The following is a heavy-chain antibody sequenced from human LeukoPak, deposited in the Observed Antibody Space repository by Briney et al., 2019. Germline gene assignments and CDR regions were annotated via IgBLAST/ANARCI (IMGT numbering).Heavy chain of an antibody. Sequence: ASVKVSCKAFGYTFTSYDINWVRQATGQGLEWMGWMNPNSGNTGYAQKFQGRVTMTRNTSISTAYMELSSLRSEDTAVYYCARGPKTGYYYYYGMDVWGQGTTVTVSS. V-gene: IGHV1-8*01. CDR3: ARGPKTGYYYYYGMDV. CDR1: GYTFTSYD. D-gene: IGHD3-10*01. CDR2: MNPNSGNT. J-gene: IGHJ6*02.